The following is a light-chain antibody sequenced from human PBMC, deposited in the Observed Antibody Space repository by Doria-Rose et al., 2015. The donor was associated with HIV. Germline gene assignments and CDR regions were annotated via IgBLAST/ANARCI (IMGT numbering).Light chain of an antibody. Sequence: DIQVTQSPESLGMSLGERATLNCKSNQSLLYTSKNYSAWYQQKPGQPPKLLIYWASTRQSGVPARFSGSGSGTDFTLTISSLEAEDVAVYYCQQYYDTPSFGPGTTVDIK. V-gene: IGKV4-1*01. CDR1: QSLLYTSKNY. CDR2: WAS. CDR3: QQYYDTPS. J-gene: IGKJ3*01.